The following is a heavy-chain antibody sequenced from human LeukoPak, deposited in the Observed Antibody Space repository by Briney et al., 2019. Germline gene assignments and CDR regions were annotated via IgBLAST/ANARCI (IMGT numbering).Heavy chain of an antibody. V-gene: IGHV3-30*02. D-gene: IGHD2-15*01. J-gene: IGHJ4*02. CDR2: IRYDGSNK. CDR3: AKGMVVAAVFDY. Sequence: GGSLRLSCAASGFTFSNYAMHWVRQAPGKGLEWVAFIRYDGSNKYYADSVKGRFTISRDNSKNTLYLQMNSLRAEDTAVYYCAKGMVVAAVFDYWGQGTLVTVSS. CDR1: GFTFSNYA.